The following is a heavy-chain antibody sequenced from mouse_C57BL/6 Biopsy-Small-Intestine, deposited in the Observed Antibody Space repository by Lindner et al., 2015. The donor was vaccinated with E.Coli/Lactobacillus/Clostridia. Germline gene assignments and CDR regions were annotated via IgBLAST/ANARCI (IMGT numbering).Heavy chain of an antibody. CDR1: GDYD. Sequence: SVKVSCKASGDYDIDWVRQAPGQGLEWMGRMKAYNGGTEYTQNFQGRVTMTTDTSTNTAYMELRSLRSDDTAVYYCARDGSEASSDYWGQGTLVTVSS. CDR3: ARDGSEASSDY. V-gene: IGHV14-4*02. CDR2: MKAYNGGT. D-gene: IGHD1-1*01. J-gene: IGHJ4*01.